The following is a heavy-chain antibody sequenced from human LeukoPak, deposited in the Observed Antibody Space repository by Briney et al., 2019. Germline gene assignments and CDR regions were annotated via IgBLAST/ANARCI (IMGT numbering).Heavy chain of an antibody. J-gene: IGHJ4*02. Sequence: ASVKVSCKASGYTFTGYYMHWVRQAPGQGLEWMGCINPNSGGTNYAQKFQGSVTMTRDTSTSTAYMELSRLRSDDTAVYYCARESRLQPLDYWGQGTLVTVSS. D-gene: IGHD6-25*01. CDR1: GYTFTGYY. V-gene: IGHV1-2*02. CDR3: ARESRLQPLDY. CDR2: INPNSGGT.